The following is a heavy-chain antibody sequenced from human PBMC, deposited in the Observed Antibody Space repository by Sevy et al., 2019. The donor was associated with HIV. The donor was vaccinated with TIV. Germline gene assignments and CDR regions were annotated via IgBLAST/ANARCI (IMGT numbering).Heavy chain of an antibody. CDR1: GYTFTGYY. V-gene: IGHV1-2*06. CDR2: INPNSGGT. J-gene: IGHJ4*02. CDR3: ARGPPFRYCSGGSCYSDY. Sequence: ASVKVSCKASGYTFTGYYMHWVRQAPGQGLEWMGRINPNSGGTNYAQKFQGRVTMTRDTSISPAYMELSRLRSDDTAVYYCARGPPFRYCSGGSCYSDYWGQGTLVTVSS. D-gene: IGHD2-15*01.